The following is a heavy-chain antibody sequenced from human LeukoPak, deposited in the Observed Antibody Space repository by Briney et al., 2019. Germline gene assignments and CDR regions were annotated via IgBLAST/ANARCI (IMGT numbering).Heavy chain of an antibody. V-gene: IGHV4-34*01. CDR3: ARGAGPAKLDY. J-gene: IGHJ4*02. CDR1: GGSFSGYY. Sequence: SETLSLTCAVYGGSFSGYYWSWTRQPPGKGLEWIGEINHSGSTNYNPSLKSRVTISVDTSKNQFSLKLSSVTAADTAVYYCARGAGPAKLDYWGQGTLVTVSS. CDR2: INHSGST. D-gene: IGHD4/OR15-4a*01.